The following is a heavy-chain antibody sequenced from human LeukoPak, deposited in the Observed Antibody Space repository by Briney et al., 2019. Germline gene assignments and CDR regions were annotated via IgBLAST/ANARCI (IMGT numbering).Heavy chain of an antibody. CDR3: ARGRGYSSSSTDMDV. J-gene: IGHJ6*02. CDR1: GFTFSSYG. D-gene: IGHD6-6*01. Sequence: GGSPRLSCATSGFTFSSYGMSWVRQAPGKGLEWVSSISGGSSYTYYADSVKDRFTISRDNAENSLYLQMNSLRAEDTAVYYCARGRGYSSSSTDMDVWGRGTTVTVSS. V-gene: IGHV3-21*01. CDR2: ISGGSSYT.